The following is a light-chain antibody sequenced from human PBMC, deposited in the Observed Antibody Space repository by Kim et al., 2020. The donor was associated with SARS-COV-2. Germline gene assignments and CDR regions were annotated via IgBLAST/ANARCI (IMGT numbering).Light chain of an antibody. CDR2: QDR. Sequence: VSPGQTASITCSGDKLGDKYVGWFQQKPGQSPVLVIYQDRKRPSGIPERFSGSNSGNTATLTISGTQAMDEADYYCQAWDSSTAVFGTGTKVSVL. CDR1: KLGDKY. J-gene: IGLJ1*01. V-gene: IGLV3-1*01. CDR3: QAWDSSTAV.